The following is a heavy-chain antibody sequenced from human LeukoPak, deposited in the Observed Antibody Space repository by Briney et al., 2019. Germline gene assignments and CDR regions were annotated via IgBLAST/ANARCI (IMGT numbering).Heavy chain of an antibody. V-gene: IGHV4-30-4*08. D-gene: IGHD3-3*01. Sequence: LRLSCAASGFTFRSYSMNWVRQAPGKGLEWIGYIYYSGSTYYNPSLKSRVTISVDTSKNHFSLKLSSVTAADTAVYYCARDYDFWSGTRRDAFDIWGQGTMVTVSS. CDR1: GFTFRSYS. CDR2: IYYSGST. CDR3: ARDYDFWSGTRRDAFDI. J-gene: IGHJ3*02.